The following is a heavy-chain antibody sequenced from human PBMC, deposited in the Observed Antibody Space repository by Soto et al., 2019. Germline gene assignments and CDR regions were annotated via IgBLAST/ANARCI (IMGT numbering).Heavy chain of an antibody. J-gene: IGHJ4*02. CDR3: ARSTKYSASLEFDY. CDR2: INPATGGT. Sequence: QVQLVQSGAEVRKPGASVKVACTASGYTFTDYFIHWVRQAPGQGLEWLGWINPATGGTVFAQNFQGRVTLARDTPVNPVNMELSSLRSGDTALYYCARSTKYSASLEFDYWGQGTLVAVSS. CDR1: GYTFTDYF. V-gene: IGHV1-2*02. D-gene: IGHD1-1*01.